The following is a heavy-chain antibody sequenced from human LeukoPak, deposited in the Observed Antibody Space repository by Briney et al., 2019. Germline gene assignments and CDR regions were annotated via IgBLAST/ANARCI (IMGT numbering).Heavy chain of an antibody. V-gene: IGHV3-11*01. CDR1: GFTFSDYY. CDR2: ISGSGISI. CDR3: ARDVSSGYYSNY. J-gene: IGHJ4*02. Sequence: GGSLRLSCAASGFTFSDYYMSWIRQAPGKGLEWVSYISGSGISIYYADSVKGRFTISRDNAKNSLYLQMNSLRAEDTAVYYCARDVSSGYYSNYWGQGTLVTVSS. D-gene: IGHD3-22*01.